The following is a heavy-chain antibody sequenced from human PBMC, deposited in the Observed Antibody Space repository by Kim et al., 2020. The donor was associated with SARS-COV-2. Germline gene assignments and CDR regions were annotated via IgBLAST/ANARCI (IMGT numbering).Heavy chain of an antibody. V-gene: IGHV3-74*01. D-gene: IGHD3-16*01. J-gene: IGHJ4*02. Sequence: GGSLRLSCAASGLSISSYWMHWVRQAPGKGLVWVSNINGDGSFTSYADSVKGRFTISRDNAKNTLYLQMNILRPEDTAVYYCTRGGGEWQWGQGTLVTVS. CDR2: INGDGSFT. CDR1: GLSISSYW. CDR3: TRGGGEWQ.